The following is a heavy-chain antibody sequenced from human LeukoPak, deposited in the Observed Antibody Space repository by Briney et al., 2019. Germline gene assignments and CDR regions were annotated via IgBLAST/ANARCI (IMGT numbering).Heavy chain of an antibody. J-gene: IGHJ5*02. CDR2: INPNNGDT. Sequence: ASVKVSCKASGYSFTGYHIHWVRQAPGQGLEWMGWINPNNGDTKYTQKFNDRVTMTRDTSINTAYMELNRLTSDDTAVYYCAKGAGGFSYYNWFDLWGQGTLVTVSS. D-gene: IGHD5-18*01. CDR3: AKGAGGFSYYNWFDL. CDR1: GYSFTGYH. V-gene: IGHV1-2*02.